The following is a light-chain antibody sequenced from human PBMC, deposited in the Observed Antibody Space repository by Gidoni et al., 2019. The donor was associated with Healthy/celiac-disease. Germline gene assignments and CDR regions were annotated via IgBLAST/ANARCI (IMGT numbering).Light chain of an antibody. CDR1: QSVSRY. J-gene: IGKJ2*01. CDR3: QQRSNWLYT. V-gene: IGKV3-11*01. CDR2: DAS. Sequence: EIVLTQSPATLSLSPGERATLSCRASQSVSRYLAWYQQNPGQAPRLLIYDASNRATGIPARFSGSGSGTDFTLTISSLEPEDFAVYYCQQRSNWLYTFGQGTKLEIK.